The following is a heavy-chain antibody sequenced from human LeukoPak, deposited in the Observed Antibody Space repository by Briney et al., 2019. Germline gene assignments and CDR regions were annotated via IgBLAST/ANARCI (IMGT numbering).Heavy chain of an antibody. J-gene: IGHJ4*02. D-gene: IGHD6-19*01. CDR3: ARTGPRQLIDY. CDR2: IYFSGRT. Sequence: SETLSLTCSVSGGSISSYYWNWIRQTPGKGLEWIGYIYFSGRTNYNPSLKSRVTISVDTSKNQFSLKLSSLTAADTAVYYCARTGPRQLIDYWGQGTLVTVSS. V-gene: IGHV4-59*01. CDR1: GGSISSYY.